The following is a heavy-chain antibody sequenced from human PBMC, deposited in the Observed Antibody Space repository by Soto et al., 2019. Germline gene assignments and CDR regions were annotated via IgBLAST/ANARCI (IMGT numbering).Heavy chain of an antibody. Sequence: EVQLVESGGGLVQPGGSLRLSCAAFGFKISSSSMNWVRQAPGRGLEWVAYIGDSGSNTLYADSVKGRFTVSRDTAKNSLDLQMNSLRAEDTAVYYCARDRYYDFWSGYYRADDAFDIWGQGTMVTVSS. V-gene: IGHV3-48*01. J-gene: IGHJ3*02. D-gene: IGHD3-3*01. CDR3: ARDRYYDFWSGYYRADDAFDI. CDR2: IGDSGSNT. CDR1: GFKISSSS.